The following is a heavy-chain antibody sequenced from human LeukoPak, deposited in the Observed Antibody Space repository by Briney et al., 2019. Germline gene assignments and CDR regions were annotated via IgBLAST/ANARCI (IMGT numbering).Heavy chain of an antibody. CDR1: GFTFSSYW. D-gene: IGHD3-22*01. Sequence: PGGSLRLSCAASGFTFSSYWMSWVRQAPGKGLEWVANIKQDGSEKYYVDSVKGRFTISRDNAKNSLYLQMNSLRAEDTAVYYCAKEVNDSSGYYLSDYWGQGALVTVSS. V-gene: IGHV3-7*04. CDR2: IKQDGSEK. J-gene: IGHJ4*02. CDR3: AKEVNDSSGYYLSDY.